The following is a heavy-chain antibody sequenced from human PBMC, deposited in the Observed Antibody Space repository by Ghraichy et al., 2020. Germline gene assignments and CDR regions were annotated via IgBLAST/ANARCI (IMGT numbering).Heavy chain of an antibody. CDR3: GRIDWNVDY. CDR2: IYHSGST. Sequence: SETLSLTCTVSGYSISSGYYWGWIRQPPGKGLEWIGNIYHSGSTYYNPSLKSRVTISVDTSKNQFSLKLSSVTAADTAVYYCGRIDWNVDYWGQGTLVIVSS. V-gene: IGHV4-38-2*02. J-gene: IGHJ4*02. CDR1: GYSISSGYY. D-gene: IGHD1-1*01.